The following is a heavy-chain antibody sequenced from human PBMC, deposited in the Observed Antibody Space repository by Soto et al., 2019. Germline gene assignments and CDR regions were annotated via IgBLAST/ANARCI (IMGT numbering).Heavy chain of an antibody. Sequence: EVQVVESGGDLVQPGGSLRLSCAASGFSVSGNYMSWVRQAPGMGLEWVSAIYSGGNTDYADSVKGRYTISRDNSKNTLYRQMNTLRAEDTAVYYCARLRWQLYNWFAPWGQGTLVTVS. CDR1: GFSVSGNY. CDR2: IYSGGNT. V-gene: IGHV3-66*04. J-gene: IGHJ5*02. D-gene: IGHD2-15*01. CDR3: ARLRWQLYNWFAP.